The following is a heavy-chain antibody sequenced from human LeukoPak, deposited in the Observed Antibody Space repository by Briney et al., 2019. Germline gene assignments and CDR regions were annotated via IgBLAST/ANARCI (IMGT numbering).Heavy chain of an antibody. D-gene: IGHD5-12*01. Sequence: PSETLSLTCTVSGYSISSGYYWGWIRQPPGKGLEWIGSIYHSGSTYYNPSLKSRVTISVDTSKNQFSLKLSSVTAADTAVYYCARDGRSGYDVPFDYWGQGTLVTVSS. V-gene: IGHV4-38-2*02. CDR1: GYSISSGYY. CDR2: IYHSGST. J-gene: IGHJ4*02. CDR3: ARDGRSGYDVPFDY.